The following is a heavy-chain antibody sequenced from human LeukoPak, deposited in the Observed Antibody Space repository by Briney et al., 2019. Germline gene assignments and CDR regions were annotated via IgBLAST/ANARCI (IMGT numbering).Heavy chain of an antibody. D-gene: IGHD6-6*01. J-gene: IGHJ4*02. CDR2: VYAGGNT. V-gene: IGHV3-53*01. CDR3: AREDLVLHYFDY. Sequence: GGSLRLSCAASGFRIRSNYMSWVRQAPGKGLDWVSIVYAGGNTYYSDSVKGRFTISRDNSKNTLYLQMNSLRAEDTAVYYCAREDLVLHYFDYWGQGTLVTVSS. CDR1: GFRIRSNY.